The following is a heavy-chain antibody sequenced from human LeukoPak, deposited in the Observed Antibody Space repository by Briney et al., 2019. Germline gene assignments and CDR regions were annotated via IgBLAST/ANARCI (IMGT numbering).Heavy chain of an antibody. J-gene: IGHJ6*02. Sequence: ASVTVSCKVSGYTLTELSMHWVRQAPGKGLEWMGGFDPEDGETIYAQKFQGRVTMTEDTSTDTAYMELSSLRSEDTAVYYCATATLFHYGMDVWGQGTTVTVSS. CDR2: FDPEDGET. CDR3: ATATLFHYGMDV. V-gene: IGHV1-24*01. CDR1: GYTLTELS. D-gene: IGHD3-16*01.